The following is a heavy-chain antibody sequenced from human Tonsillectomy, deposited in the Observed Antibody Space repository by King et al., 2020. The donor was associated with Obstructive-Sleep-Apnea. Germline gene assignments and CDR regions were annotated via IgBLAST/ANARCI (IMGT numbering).Heavy chain of an antibody. V-gene: IGHV4-59*08. CDR2: IYYSGST. CDR3: ARHKDIVATYYGMDV. Sequence: VQLQESGPGLVKPSETLSLTRTVSGGSISSYYWSWIRQPPGKGLEWIGYIYYSGSTNYNPSLKSRVTISVDTSKNQFSLKLSSVTAADTAVYYCARHKDIVATYYGMDVWGQGTTVTVSS. J-gene: IGHJ6*02. D-gene: IGHD5-12*01. CDR1: GGSISSYY.